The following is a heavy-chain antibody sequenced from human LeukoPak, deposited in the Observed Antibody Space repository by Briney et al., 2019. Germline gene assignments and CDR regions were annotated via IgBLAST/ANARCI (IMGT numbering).Heavy chain of an antibody. J-gene: IGHJ5*02. CDR1: GYTFTSYG. CDR2: ISAYNGNT. D-gene: IGHD3-10*01. V-gene: IGHV1-18*01. CDR3: ARDLWFGEAYDP. Sequence: ASVKVSCKASGYTFTSYGISWVRQAPGQGLEWMGWISAYNGNTNYAQKLQGRVTMTTDTSTSTAYTELRSLRSDDTAVYYCARDLWFGEAYDPWGQGTLVTVSS.